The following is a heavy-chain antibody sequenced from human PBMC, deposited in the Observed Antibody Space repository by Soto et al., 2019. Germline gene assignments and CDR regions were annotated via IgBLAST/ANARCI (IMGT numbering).Heavy chain of an antibody. D-gene: IGHD3-3*01. CDR3: VRDGPRITIYGYGDY. CDR1: GLTFTSFA. CDR2: LSYDGSNK. J-gene: IGHJ4*02. V-gene: IGHV3-30*04. Sequence: GESPRLSCAPSGLTFTSFAMHWVRQAPVKGLEWVAALSYDGSNKNYAVSVMGRFTISRDNSKSTLYLQMNCLRSEDTAVYYCVRDGPRITIYGYGDYWGQGT.